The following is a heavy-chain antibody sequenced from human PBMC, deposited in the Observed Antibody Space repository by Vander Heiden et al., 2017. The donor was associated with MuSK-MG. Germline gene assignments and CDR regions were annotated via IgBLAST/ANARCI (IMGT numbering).Heavy chain of an antibody. V-gene: IGHV3-21*01. D-gene: IGHD2-2*01. CDR2: ISSSSSYI. CDR1: GFTFSSYS. CDR3: ARSKGTSRSFDY. J-gene: IGHJ4*02. Sequence: EVQLVESGGGLVKPGGSLSPSCGASGFTFSSYSMPWVRQAPGKGLEWVSSISSSSSYIYYADSVKGRFTISRDNAKNSLYLQMNSLRAEDTAVYYCARSKGTSRSFDYWGQGTRVTVSA.